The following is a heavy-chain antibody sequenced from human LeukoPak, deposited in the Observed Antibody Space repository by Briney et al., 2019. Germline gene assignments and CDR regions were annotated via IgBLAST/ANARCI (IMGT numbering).Heavy chain of an antibody. D-gene: IGHD3-16*01. V-gene: IGHV4-34*01. Sequence: SETLSLTCAVYGGSFSGYYWSWIRQPPGKGLEWIGEINHSGSTNYNPSLKSRVTISVDTSKNQFSLKLSSVTAADTAVYYCARSYGGWFDPWGQGTLVTVSS. CDR3: ARSYGGWFDP. CDR2: INHSGST. J-gene: IGHJ5*02. CDR1: GGSFSGYY.